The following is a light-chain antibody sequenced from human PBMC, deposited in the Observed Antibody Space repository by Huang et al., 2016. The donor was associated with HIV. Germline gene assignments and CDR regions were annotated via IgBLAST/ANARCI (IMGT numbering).Light chain of an antibody. J-gene: IGKJ4*01. CDR3: QQYYSTLALT. CDR1: QSLLYGSNNKNY. CDR2: WAS. V-gene: IGKV4-1*01. Sequence: DIVMSQSPDSLAVSLGERATINCKSSQSLLYGSNNKNYLAWYQHRPGQPPKLLIFWASTRASGVPDRVSGSGSGTDFTLTISSLQPEDVAVYYCQQYYSTLALTFGGGTKVEVK.